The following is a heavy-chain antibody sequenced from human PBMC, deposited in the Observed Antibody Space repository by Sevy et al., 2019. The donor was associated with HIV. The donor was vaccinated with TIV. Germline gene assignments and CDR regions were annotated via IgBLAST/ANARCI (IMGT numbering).Heavy chain of an antibody. J-gene: IGHJ4*02. Sequence: GGSLRLSCAASGFTFSSYGMHWVRQAPGKGLEWVAVISYDGSNKYYADSVKGRLTISRDNSKNTLYLQMNSLRAEDTAVYYCAKTVRGVIITDYWGQGTLVTVSS. CDR1: GFTFSSYG. D-gene: IGHD3-10*01. CDR3: AKTVRGVIITDY. CDR2: ISYDGSNK. V-gene: IGHV3-30*18.